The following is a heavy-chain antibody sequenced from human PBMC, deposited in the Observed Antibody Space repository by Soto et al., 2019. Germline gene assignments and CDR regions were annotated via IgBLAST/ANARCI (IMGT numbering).Heavy chain of an antibody. CDR3: ARDANLASAGIDY. CDR1: GFTFSSYS. J-gene: IGHJ4*02. CDR2: ISSSSSTI. Sequence: GWLRRSGAGSGFTFSSYSMNWVRQAPGKGLEWVSYISSSSSTIYYADSVKGRFTISRDNAKNSLYLQMNSLRDEDTAVYYCARDANLASAGIDYWGRGTLVTVYS. D-gene: IGHD6-13*01. V-gene: IGHV3-48*02.